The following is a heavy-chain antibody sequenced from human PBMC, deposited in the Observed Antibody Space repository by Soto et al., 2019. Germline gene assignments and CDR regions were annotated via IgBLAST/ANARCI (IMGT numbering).Heavy chain of an antibody. Sequence: GGSLRLSCAASGFTFSSYAMSWVRQAPGKGLEWVSYISSSSSTIYYADSVKGRFTISRDNAKNSLYLQMNSLRAEGTAVYYCAGAWGISSTSPLGYYYYMDVWGKGTTVTVSS. CDR3: AGAWGISSTSPLGYYYYMDV. V-gene: IGHV3-48*01. J-gene: IGHJ6*03. CDR2: ISSSSSTI. D-gene: IGHD2-2*01. CDR1: GFTFSSYA.